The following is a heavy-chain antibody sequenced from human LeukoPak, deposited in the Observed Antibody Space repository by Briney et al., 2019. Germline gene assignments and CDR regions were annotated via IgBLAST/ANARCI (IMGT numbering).Heavy chain of an antibody. Sequence: PSETLSLTCTVSGGSISSGGYYWSWIRQHPGKGLEWIGYIYYSGSTYYNPSLKSRVTISVVTSKNQFSLKLSSVTAADTAVYYCARSYAGTYYFDYWGQGTLVTVSS. V-gene: IGHV4-31*03. CDR2: IYYSGST. CDR3: ARSYAGTYYFDY. D-gene: IGHD2-2*01. CDR1: GGSISSGGYY. J-gene: IGHJ4*02.